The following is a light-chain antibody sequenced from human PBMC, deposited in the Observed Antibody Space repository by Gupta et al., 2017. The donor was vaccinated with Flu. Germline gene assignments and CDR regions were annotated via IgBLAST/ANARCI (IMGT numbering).Light chain of an antibody. V-gene: IGKV1-39*01. Sequence: DIQMTQSPSSLSASVGDRVTISCRASQTITTNLNWYQHKPGKAPKLLIYAASTLRSGVPLRFSGNGSGTDFTLTISDLQPEDFATYCCQQSDNTPWTFGQGTKVEIK. CDR1: QTITTN. J-gene: IGKJ1*01. CDR3: QQSDNTPWT. CDR2: AAS.